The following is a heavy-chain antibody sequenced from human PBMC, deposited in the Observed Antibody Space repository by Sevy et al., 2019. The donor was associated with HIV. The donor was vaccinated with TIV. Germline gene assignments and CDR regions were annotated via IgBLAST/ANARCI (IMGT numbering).Heavy chain of an antibody. D-gene: IGHD3-16*02. CDR1: GYTFTSYG. Sequence: ASVKVSCKASGYTFTSYGISWVRQAPGQGLEWMGWISAYNGNTNYAQKLQGRVTMTTDTSTSTAYMELRSLRSDDTAVYYCARQSYYDYVWGSYRPDAFDIWGQGTMVTVS. V-gene: IGHV1-18*01. J-gene: IGHJ3*02. CDR3: ARQSYYDYVWGSYRPDAFDI. CDR2: ISAYNGNT.